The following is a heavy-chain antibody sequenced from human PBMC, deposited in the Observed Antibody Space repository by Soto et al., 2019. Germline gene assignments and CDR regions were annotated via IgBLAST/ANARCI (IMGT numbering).Heavy chain of an antibody. Sequence: GGSLRLSCAASGFTFSSYWMHWVRQAPGKGLVWVSRINSDGSSTSYADSVKGRFTISRDNAKNTLYLQMNSLRAEDTAVDYCARDQSAHPRAEGGGGDGIDYWGQGTLVTVSS. CDR2: INSDGSST. V-gene: IGHV3-74*01. CDR3: ARDQSAHPRAEGGGGDGIDY. CDR1: GFTFSSYW. D-gene: IGHD2-21*02. J-gene: IGHJ4*02.